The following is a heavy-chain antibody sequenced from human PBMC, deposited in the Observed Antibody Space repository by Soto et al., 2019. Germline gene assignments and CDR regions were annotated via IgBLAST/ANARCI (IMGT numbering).Heavy chain of an antibody. CDR3: ANRHAYYFVS. CDR2: TSGSDGKT. J-gene: IGHJ4*02. Sequence: HPGGSLRLSCAASGFTFSSRAMSWVRQAPGKGLEWVSTSGSDGKTYYADSVKGRFTISRDNSKDTLYLQVNSLRAEDTAIYYCANRHAYYFVSWGQGIPVTVSS. CDR1: GFTFSSRA. V-gene: IGHV3-23*01.